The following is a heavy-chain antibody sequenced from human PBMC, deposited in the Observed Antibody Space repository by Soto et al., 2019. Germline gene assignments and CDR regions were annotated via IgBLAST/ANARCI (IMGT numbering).Heavy chain of an antibody. CDR3: VKPGSYSYYFDY. CDR2: ISSNGGST. Sequence: GGSLSLSCSASGFPFSSYSMHWVRQAPGKGLEYVSAISSNGGSTYYADSVKGRFTISRDNSKNTLYLQMSSLRAEDTAVYYCVKPGSYSYYFDYWGQGTLVTVSS. J-gene: IGHJ4*02. D-gene: IGHD1-26*01. CDR1: GFPFSSYS. V-gene: IGHV3-64D*06.